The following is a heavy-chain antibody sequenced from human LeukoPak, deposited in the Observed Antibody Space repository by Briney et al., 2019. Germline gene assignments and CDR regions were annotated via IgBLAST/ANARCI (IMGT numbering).Heavy chain of an antibody. CDR3: ARVNTKTILWLGEFPPNSLDY. J-gene: IGHJ4*02. V-gene: IGHV1-2*02. D-gene: IGHD3-10*01. Sequence: ASVKVSCKASGYTFTGYYMHWVRQAPGQGLEWMGWINPNSGGTNYAQKFQGRVTMTRGTSISTAYMELSRLRSDDTAVYYCARVNTKTILWLGEFPPNSLDYGGQGTLVT. CDR2: INPNSGGT. CDR1: GYTFTGYY.